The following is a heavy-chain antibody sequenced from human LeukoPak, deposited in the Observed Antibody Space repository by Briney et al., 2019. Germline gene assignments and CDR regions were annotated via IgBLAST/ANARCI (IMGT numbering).Heavy chain of an antibody. Sequence: PGGSLRLSCAASGFTFSSYSMNWVRQAPGEGLEWVSSISSSSSYIYYAVSVKGRFTISRDNAKNTLYLQMNSLRAEDTAVYYCATYWVAARRYFDYWGQGTLVTASS. CDR1: GFTFSSYS. CDR3: ATYWVAARRYFDY. V-gene: IGHV3-21*01. J-gene: IGHJ4*02. CDR2: ISSSSSYI. D-gene: IGHD6-6*01.